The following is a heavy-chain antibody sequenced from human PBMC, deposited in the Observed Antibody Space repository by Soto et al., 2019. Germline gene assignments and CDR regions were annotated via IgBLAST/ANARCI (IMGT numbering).Heavy chain of an antibody. CDR3: AKDSGIPGGTLIPNWFDP. J-gene: IGHJ5*02. D-gene: IGHD1-1*01. V-gene: IGHV3-23*01. CDR2: ISGSGDNT. Sequence: EVQLLESGGGLVQPGGSLRLSCAASGFTFSIYAMSWVRQAPGKGLEWVSAISGSGDNTYYADPVKGRFTISRDNSKNTLYLQMNSLRAEDTAVYYCAKDSGIPGGTLIPNWFDPWGQGTLVTVSS. CDR1: GFTFSIYA.